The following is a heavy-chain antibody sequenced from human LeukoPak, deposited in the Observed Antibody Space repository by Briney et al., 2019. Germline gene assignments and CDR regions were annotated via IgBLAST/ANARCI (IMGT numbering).Heavy chain of an antibody. V-gene: IGHV1-2*02. D-gene: IGHD3-22*01. CDR1: GYTFTGYY. CDR3: ARVGGYYYDSSGYHYGAEYFQH. CDR2: INPNSGGT. J-gene: IGHJ1*01. Sequence: ASVKVSCKASGYTFTGYYMHWVRQAPGQGLEWMGWINPNSGGTNYTQKFQGRVTMTRDTSISTAYMELSRLRSDDTAVYYCARVGGYYYDSSGYHYGAEYFQHWGQGTLVTVSS.